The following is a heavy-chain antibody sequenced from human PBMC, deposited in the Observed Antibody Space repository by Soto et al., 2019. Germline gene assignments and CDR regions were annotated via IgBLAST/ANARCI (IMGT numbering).Heavy chain of an antibody. CDR1: GFTFSSYA. Sequence: GGSLRLSCAASGFTFSSYAMSWVRQAPGKGLEWVSAISGSGGSTYYADSVKGRFTISRDNSKNTLYLQMNSLRAEDTAVYYCARPSPQAYCGGDCYSPYYFDYWGQGTLVTVSS. V-gene: IGHV3-23*01. CDR3: ARPSPQAYCGGDCYSPYYFDY. CDR2: ISGSGGST. J-gene: IGHJ4*02. D-gene: IGHD2-21*02.